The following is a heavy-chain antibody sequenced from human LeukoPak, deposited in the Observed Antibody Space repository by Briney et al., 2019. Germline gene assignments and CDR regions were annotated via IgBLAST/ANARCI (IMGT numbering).Heavy chain of an antibody. CDR1: GYTFTSYG. CDR2: INPNSGGT. V-gene: IGHV1-2*02. Sequence: ASVKVSCKASGYTFTSYGINWVRQAPGQGLEWMGWINPNSGGTNYAQKFQGRVTMTRDTSISTAYMELSRLRSDDTAVYYCARGPLDVLWFDPWGQGTLVTVSS. J-gene: IGHJ5*02. CDR3: ARGPLDVLWFDP. D-gene: IGHD3/OR15-3a*01.